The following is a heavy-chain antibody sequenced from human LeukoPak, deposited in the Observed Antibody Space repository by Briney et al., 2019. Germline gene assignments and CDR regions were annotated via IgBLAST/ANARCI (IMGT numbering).Heavy chain of an antibody. J-gene: IGHJ6*02. D-gene: IGHD6-6*01. CDR3: ARGRHSSSSGGYYYYGMDV. CDR2: ISAYNGNT. CDR1: GYTVTSYG. V-gene: IGHV1-18*01. Sequence: ASVKVSCKASGYTVTSYGISWVRQAPGQGLEWMGWISAYNGNTNYAQKLQGRVTMTTDTSTSTAYMELRSLRSDDTAVYYCARGRHSSSSGGYYYYGMDVWGQGTTVTVSS.